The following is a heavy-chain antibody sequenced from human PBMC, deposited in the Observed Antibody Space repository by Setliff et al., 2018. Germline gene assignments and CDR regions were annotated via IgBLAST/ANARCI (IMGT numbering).Heavy chain of an antibody. D-gene: IGHD3-10*01. CDR3: ARDPGFRSGTWSLDL. J-gene: IGHJ5*02. CDR1: DGSFSDYY. CDR2: INHYGST. V-gene: IGHV4-34*01. Sequence: SETLSLTCAVYDGSFSDYYWSWIRQPPGKGLEWIGEINHYGSTKYKSSLKSRVTISVDTSKNQISLKLNSVTAADTAVYYCARDPGFRSGTWSLDLWGQGTQVTVSS.